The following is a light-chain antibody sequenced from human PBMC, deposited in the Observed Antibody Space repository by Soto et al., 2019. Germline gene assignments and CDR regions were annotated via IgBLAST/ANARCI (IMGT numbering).Light chain of an antibody. Sequence: QSVLTQPASVSGSPGQSITISCTGTSSDVGGYNYVSWYQQHPGKAPKFMIYEVSNRPSGVSNRFSGSKSGNTASLTISGLQAEDEADYYCSSYTSRSTHWVFGGGTKLPVL. CDR2: EVS. J-gene: IGLJ3*02. CDR1: SSDVGGYNY. CDR3: SSYTSRSTHWV. V-gene: IGLV2-14*01.